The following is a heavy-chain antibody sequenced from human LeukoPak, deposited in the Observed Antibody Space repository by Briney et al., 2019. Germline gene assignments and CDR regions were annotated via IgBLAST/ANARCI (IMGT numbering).Heavy chain of an antibody. CDR1: GGTFSSYT. J-gene: IGHJ4*02. V-gene: IGHV1-69*02. Sequence: SVKVSCKASGGTFSSYTISWVRQAPGQGLEWMGRIIPILGIANYAQKLQGRVTMTTDTSTSTAYMELRSLRSDDTAVYYCASGMVYCSSTSCYTGFDYWGQGTLVTVSS. CDR2: IIPILGIA. CDR3: ASGMVYCSSTSCYTGFDY. D-gene: IGHD2-2*02.